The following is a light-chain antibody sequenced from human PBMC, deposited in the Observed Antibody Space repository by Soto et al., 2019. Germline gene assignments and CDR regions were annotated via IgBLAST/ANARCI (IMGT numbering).Light chain of an antibody. V-gene: IGKV3-11*01. CDR2: DAS. CDR1: QDINFY. Sequence: EVVLTQSPATLSLSPGERATLSCRVSQDINFYLAWYQQKPGQAPRLLIYDASNRATGIPARFSGSGSGTDFTLTISSLEPEDFAVYYCQQRLHWSLTFGGGTKVEIK. CDR3: QQRLHWSLT. J-gene: IGKJ4*01.